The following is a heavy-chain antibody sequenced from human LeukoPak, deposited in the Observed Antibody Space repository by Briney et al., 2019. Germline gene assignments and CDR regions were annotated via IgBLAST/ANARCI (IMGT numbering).Heavy chain of an antibody. V-gene: IGHV3-30*02. CDR3: AKGQERESRLDS. D-gene: IGHD1-1*01. CDR2: IRYDGSNK. CDR1: GFTFSSYG. J-gene: IGHJ4*02. Sequence: GGSLRLSCAASGFTFSSYGMHWVRQAPGKGLEWVAFIRYDGSNKYYADSVKGRFTISSDRSKNILFLQMNSLRAEDTALYFCAKGQERESRLDSWGQGTLGTVSS.